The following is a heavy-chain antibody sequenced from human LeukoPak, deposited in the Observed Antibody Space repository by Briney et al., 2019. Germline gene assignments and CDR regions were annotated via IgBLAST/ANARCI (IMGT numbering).Heavy chain of an antibody. D-gene: IGHD3-10*01. CDR3: ARVPDGSGSYYNGETSDI. J-gene: IGHJ3*02. V-gene: IGHV4-31*03. CDR2: IYYSGST. Sequence: SQTLSLTCTVSGGSISSGGYYWSWIRQHPGKGLEWIGYIYYSGSTYYNPSLKSRVTISVDTSKNQFSLKLSSVTAADTAVYYCARVPDGSGSYYNGETSDIWGQGTMVTVSS. CDR1: GGSISSGGYY.